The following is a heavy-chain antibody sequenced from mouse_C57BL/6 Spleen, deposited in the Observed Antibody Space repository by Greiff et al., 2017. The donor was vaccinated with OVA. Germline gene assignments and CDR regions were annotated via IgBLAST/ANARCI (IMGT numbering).Heavy chain of an antibody. D-gene: IGHD2-3*01. CDR1: GYTFTSYW. CDR2: IDPNSGGT. CDR3: ARRAADDSYYVWYFDV. J-gene: IGHJ1*03. Sequence: QVQLQQPGAELVKPGASVKLSCKASGYTFTSYWMHWVKQRPGRGLEWIGRIDPNSGGTKYNEKFKSKATLTVDKPSSTAYMQLSSLTSEDSAVYDGARRAADDSYYVWYFDVWGTGTTVTVSS. V-gene: IGHV1-72*01.